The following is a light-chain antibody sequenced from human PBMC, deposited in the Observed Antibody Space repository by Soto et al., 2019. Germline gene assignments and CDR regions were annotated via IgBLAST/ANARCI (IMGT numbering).Light chain of an antibody. J-gene: IGKJ4*01. CDR3: QQYSSYSLT. Sequence: EIQMTQSPSTLSASVGDRVTISCRASQSVSAWLAWYQQKPGKAPKLLISDASSLKSGVPSRFSGSGYGTEFTLTISSLQPEDFATYYCQQYSSYSLTFGGGTKVDIK. CDR1: QSVSAW. V-gene: IGKV1-5*01. CDR2: DAS.